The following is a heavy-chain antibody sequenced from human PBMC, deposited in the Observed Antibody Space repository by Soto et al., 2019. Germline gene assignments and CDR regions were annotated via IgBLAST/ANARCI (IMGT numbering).Heavy chain of an antibody. CDR1: EYTFTSYD. J-gene: IGHJ6*02. V-gene: IGHV1-8*01. D-gene: IGHD2-8*01. CDR3: ASGEVSSGMQYYYGMDV. Sequence: ASVKVSCKASEYTFTSYDINWVRQATGQGLEWMGWMNPNSGNTGYAQKFQGRVTMTRNTSISTAYMELSSLRSEDTAVYYCASGEVSSGMQYYYGMDVWGQGTTVTVSS. CDR2: MNPNSGNT.